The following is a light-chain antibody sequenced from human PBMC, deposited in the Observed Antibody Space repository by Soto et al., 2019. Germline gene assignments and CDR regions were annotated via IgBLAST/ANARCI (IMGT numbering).Light chain of an antibody. V-gene: IGKV3-20*01. CDR2: RAS. Sequence: EIVLTQSPGTLSLSPGEGATLSRRASQSVSSSYLAWYQQKPGQAPRLLFYRASSRATGIPDRFSASGSGTDFTLTISRLEPEDFAVYYCQHYGGSPLYTFGQGTKLEIK. CDR1: QSVSSSY. CDR3: QHYGGSPLYT. J-gene: IGKJ2*01.